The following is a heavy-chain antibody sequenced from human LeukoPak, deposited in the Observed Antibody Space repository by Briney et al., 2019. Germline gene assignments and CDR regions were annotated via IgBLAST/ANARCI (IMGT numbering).Heavy chain of an antibody. CDR2: INHSGST. V-gene: IGHV4-34*01. Sequence: PSETLSLTCAVYGGSFRGYYWSWIRQPPGKGLEWIGEINHSGSTNYNPSLKSRVTISVDTSKNQFSLKLSSVTAADTAVYYCARGRSSGWYGGGFDYWGQGTLVTVSS. J-gene: IGHJ4*02. CDR1: GGSFRGYY. D-gene: IGHD6-19*01. CDR3: ARGRSSGWYGGGFDY.